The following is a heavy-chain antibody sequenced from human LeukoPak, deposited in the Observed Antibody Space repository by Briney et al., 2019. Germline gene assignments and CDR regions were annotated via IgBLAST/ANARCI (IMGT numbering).Heavy chain of an antibody. J-gene: IGHJ4*02. CDR2: IIPILGIA. CDR3: ARDHSGSYKIDY. CDR1: GGTFSSYA. V-gene: IGHV1-69*10. Sequence: SVKVSCKASGGTFSSYAISWVRQAPGQGLEWMGGIIPILGIANYAQKFQGRVTITADKSTSTAYMELSSLRSEDTAVYYCARDHSGSYKIDYWGQGTLVTVSS. D-gene: IGHD1-26*01.